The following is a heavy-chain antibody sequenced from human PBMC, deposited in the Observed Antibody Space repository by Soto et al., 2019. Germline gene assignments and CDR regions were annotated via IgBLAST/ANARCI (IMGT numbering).Heavy chain of an antibody. D-gene: IGHD4-17*01. J-gene: IGHJ6*02. CDR1: CYTFTSYG. V-gene: IGHV1-18*01. CDR2: INAYNGNT. CDR3: ARDLSTGGANYYYYYGMDV. Sequence: ASVKVSCKASCYTFTSYGISWVRQAPGQGLEWMGWINAYNGNTKYSQKFQGRVTITRDTSTSTAYMELSSLRSEDTAVYYCARDLSTGGANYYYYYGMDVWGQGTTVTVSS.